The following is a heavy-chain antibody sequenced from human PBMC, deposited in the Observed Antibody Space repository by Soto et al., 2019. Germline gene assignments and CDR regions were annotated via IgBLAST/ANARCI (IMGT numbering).Heavy chain of an antibody. J-gene: IGHJ4*02. CDR1: GFTFSGSA. D-gene: IGHD4-17*01. CDR3: AKVDGVRRGPFDY. CDR2: LSGSGGTT. V-gene: IGHV3-23*01. Sequence: GGSLRLSCAASGFTFSGSAMSWVRQAPGKGPEWVSTLSGSGGTTYYADSVKGRFTISRDNSKNTQYLQMNSLRDEDTAIYYCAKVDGVRRGPFDYWGQGTLVTVSS.